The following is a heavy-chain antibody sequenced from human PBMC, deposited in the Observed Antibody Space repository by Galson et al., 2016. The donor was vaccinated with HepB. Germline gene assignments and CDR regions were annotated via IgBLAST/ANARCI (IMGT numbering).Heavy chain of an antibody. Sequence: SLRLSCAASGFTFGNYWMSWVRQAPGKGLEWVASANQEGSVKSSVDSVKGRFTISRDNAKNSLFLQMNSLRVEDTAIYYCAREHRSFDVWGQGVLVTVSS. V-gene: IGHV3-7*01. CDR3: AREHRSFDV. CDR1: GFTFGNYW. J-gene: IGHJ4*02. CDR2: ANQEGSVK.